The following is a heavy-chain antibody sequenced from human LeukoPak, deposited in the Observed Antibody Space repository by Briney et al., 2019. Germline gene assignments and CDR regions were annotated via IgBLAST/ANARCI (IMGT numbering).Heavy chain of an antibody. D-gene: IGHD1/OR15-1a*01. J-gene: IGHJ6*03. Sequence: PSETLSLTCAVSSYSISSGYYCSWIRQPPGKGLEWIGSIYHSGSTYYNPSLKSRVTISVDTSNNQFSLKVKSVTAADTAVYYCARSTGTYTYMYVWGKGTTVTVSS. CDR3: ARSTGTYTYMYV. CDR1: SYSISSGYY. CDR2: IYHSGST. V-gene: IGHV4-38-2*01.